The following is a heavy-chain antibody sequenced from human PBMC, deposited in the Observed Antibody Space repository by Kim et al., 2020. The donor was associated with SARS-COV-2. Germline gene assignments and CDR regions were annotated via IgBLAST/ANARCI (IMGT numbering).Heavy chain of an antibody. CDR2: IRSKAYGGTT. CDR1: GFTFGDYA. CDR3: TRGWGITMIVVVRIDY. D-gene: IGHD3-22*01. V-gene: IGHV3-49*03. J-gene: IGHJ4*02. Sequence: GGSLRLSCTASGFTFGDYAMSWFRQAPGKGLEWVGFIRSKAYGGTTEYAASVKGRFTISRDDSKSIAYLQMNSLKTEDTAVYYCTRGWGITMIVVVRIDYWGQGTLVTVSS.